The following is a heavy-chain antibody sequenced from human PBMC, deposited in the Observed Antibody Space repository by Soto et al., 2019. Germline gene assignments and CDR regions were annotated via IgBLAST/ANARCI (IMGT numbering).Heavy chain of an antibody. Sequence: GGSLRLSCAASGFTFSSYGMHCVRQAPGKGLEWVAVIWYDGSNKYYADSVKGRFTISRDNSKNTLYLQMNSLRAEDTAVYYCARDLGGSGSYYNDPPWFDPWGQGTLVTVSS. V-gene: IGHV3-33*01. CDR3: ARDLGGSGSYYNDPPWFDP. CDR2: IWYDGSNK. CDR1: GFTFSSYG. J-gene: IGHJ5*02. D-gene: IGHD3-10*01.